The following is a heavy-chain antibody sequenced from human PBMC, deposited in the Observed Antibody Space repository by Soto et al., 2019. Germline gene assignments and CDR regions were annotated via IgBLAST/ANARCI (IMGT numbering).Heavy chain of an antibody. CDR1: GGSISSYY. CDR3: ARFRFCCGGSCYSPPRGSQSSFEY. Sequence: SETLSLTCTVSGGSISSYYWSWIRQPPGKGLEWIGYIYDSGSTNYNPSLKSRVTISVDTSKNQFSLRLTSVTAADTAVYYCARFRFCCGGSCYSPPRGSQSSFEYWGQGTRVTVSS. D-gene: IGHD2-15*01. CDR2: IYDSGST. V-gene: IGHV4-59*01. J-gene: IGHJ4*02.